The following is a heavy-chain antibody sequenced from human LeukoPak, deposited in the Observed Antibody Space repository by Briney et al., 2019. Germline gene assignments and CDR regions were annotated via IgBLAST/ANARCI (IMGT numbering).Heavy chain of an antibody. Sequence: GASVKVSCKASGYTFTGYYLHWVRQAPGQGHEWMGCINPNSGGTHYAQTFQGRVTMTRDRSISTAYMELSRLRSDDTAVYYCARDYRGSGWYRGDYYYYMDVWGKGTTVTISS. J-gene: IGHJ6*03. D-gene: IGHD6-19*01. CDR1: GYTFTGYY. CDR2: INPNSGGT. CDR3: ARDYRGSGWYRGDYYYYMDV. V-gene: IGHV1-2*02.